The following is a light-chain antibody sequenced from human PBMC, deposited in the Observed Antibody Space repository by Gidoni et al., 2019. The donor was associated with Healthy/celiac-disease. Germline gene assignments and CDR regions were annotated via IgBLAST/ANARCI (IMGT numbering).Light chain of an antibody. Sequence: DIKMPQSPSSLSASVGDRVTITCRASQSISSYFNWYQQKPGKAPKLLIYAASSLQSGVPSRCSGSGSGTDFTLTISSLQPEDFATYYCQQSYSTPPVLTFGRGTKVEIK. J-gene: IGKJ4*02. CDR1: QSISSY. V-gene: IGKV1-39*01. CDR2: AAS. CDR3: QQSYSTPPVLT.